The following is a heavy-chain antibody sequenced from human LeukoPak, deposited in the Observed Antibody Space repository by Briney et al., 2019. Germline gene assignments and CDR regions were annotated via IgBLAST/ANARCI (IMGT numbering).Heavy chain of an antibody. V-gene: IGHV4-34*01. Sequence: SETLSLTCAVYGGSFSGYYWSWIRQPPGKGLEWIGEINHSGSTNYNPSLKSRVTISVDTSKNQFSLKLSSVTAADTAVYYCARSFLYYYYYMDVWGKETTDSVSS. CDR2: INHSGST. J-gene: IGHJ6*03. CDR1: GGSFSGYY. D-gene: IGHD2/OR15-2a*01. CDR3: ARSFLYYYYYMDV.